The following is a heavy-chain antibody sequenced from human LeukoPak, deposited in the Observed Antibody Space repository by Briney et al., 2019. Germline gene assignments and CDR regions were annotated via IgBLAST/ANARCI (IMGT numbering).Heavy chain of an antibody. V-gene: IGHV3-33*01. CDR2: IWYDGNTK. J-gene: IGHJ3*02. Sequence: GGSLRLSCAASGFTFSSYGMHWVRQAPGKGLEWVAVIWYDGNTKHYADSVEGRFTISRDNSRNTLYLQMNSLGAEDTAVYYCAGQETRAFDIWGQGTVVTVSS. CDR1: GFTFSSYG. D-gene: IGHD5-24*01. CDR3: AGQETRAFDI.